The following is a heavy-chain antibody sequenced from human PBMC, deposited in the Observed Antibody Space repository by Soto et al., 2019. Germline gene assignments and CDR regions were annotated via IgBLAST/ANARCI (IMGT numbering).Heavy chain of an antibody. CDR1: GFTFSRTA. D-gene: IGHD3-22*01. J-gene: IGHJ4*02. V-gene: IGHV3-30-3*01. CDR3: VREIVMRPDSSGYLDD. Sequence: QVQLVESGGGVVQPGTSLRLSCAASGFTFSRTAMHWVRQAPGKGLEWVAVTAYDESRKFYADSVKGRFIISRDNAENTLYLQMNSLRVGDTAVYYCVREIVMRPDSSGYLDDWGRGTLVTVSS. CDR2: TAYDESRK.